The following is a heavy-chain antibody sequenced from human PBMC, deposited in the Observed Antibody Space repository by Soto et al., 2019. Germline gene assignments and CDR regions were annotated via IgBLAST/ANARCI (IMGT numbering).Heavy chain of an antibody. V-gene: IGHV4-30-4*01. D-gene: IGHD5-18*01. CDR3: ATESGSTYGYFDY. J-gene: IGHJ4*02. CDR1: GGSVSSGGDY. CDR2: ISGSGST. Sequence: SETLSLTCTVSGGSVSSGGDYWSWIRQSPGKGLEWIGYISGSGSTGYNPSLKNRLTMSVDRSKNQFILRLTSVTAADTAVYFCATESGSTYGYFDYWGQGTQVTVSS.